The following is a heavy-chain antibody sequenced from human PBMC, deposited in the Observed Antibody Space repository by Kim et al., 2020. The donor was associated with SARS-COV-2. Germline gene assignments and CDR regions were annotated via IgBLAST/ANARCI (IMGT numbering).Heavy chain of an antibody. V-gene: IGHV3-30*02. J-gene: IGHJ4*02. Sequence: GKYKDTAEPENGRFTISRDNSKNTLYLQKNSLRAEDTAGYYCAKAEAYDYWGQGTLVTVSS. CDR3: AKAEAYDY. CDR2: GKYK.